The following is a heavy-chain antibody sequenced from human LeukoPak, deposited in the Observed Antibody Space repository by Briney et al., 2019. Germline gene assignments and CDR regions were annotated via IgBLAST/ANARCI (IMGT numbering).Heavy chain of an antibody. CDR1: GFTFSSYA. J-gene: IGHJ6*03. D-gene: IGHD6-25*01. CDR3: ARLNVAAAAHGGYYYYMDV. CDR2: ISGSGGST. Sequence: PGGSLRLSCAASGFTFSSYAMSWVRQAPGKGLEWVSAISGSGGSTYYADSVKGRFTISRDNSKNTLYLQMNSLRAEDTAVYYCARLNVAAAAHGGYYYYMDVWGKGTTVTVSS. V-gene: IGHV3-23*01.